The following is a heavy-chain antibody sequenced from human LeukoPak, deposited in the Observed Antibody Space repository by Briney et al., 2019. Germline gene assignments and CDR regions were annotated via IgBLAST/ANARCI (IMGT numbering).Heavy chain of an antibody. CDR2: IYYSGST. J-gene: IGHJ4*02. V-gene: IGHV4-31*03. Sequence: SETLSLTCTVSGGSISSGGYYWSWIRQHPGQGLEWIGYIYYSGSTYYNPSLKSRVTISVDTSKNQSSLKLSSVTAADTAVYYCARSKALGYCSGGSCSDYWGQGTLVTVSS. CDR1: GGSISSGGYY. CDR3: ARSKALGYCSGGSCSDY. D-gene: IGHD2-15*01.